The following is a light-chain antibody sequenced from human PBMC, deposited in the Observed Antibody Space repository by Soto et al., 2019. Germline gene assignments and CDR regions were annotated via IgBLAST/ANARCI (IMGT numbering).Light chain of an antibody. CDR3: QQYGDSVFT. CDR2: GTS. V-gene: IGKV3-20*01. J-gene: IGKJ3*01. CDR1: QSLTSNY. Sequence: EIVLTQSPGTLSLSPGERATLSCSASQSLTSNYLAWYQQKPGQAPRLLISGTSNRATGIPDRFSGSGSGTDFTLTINRLEPDDFVVYYCQQYGDSVFTVGRGTKVDIK.